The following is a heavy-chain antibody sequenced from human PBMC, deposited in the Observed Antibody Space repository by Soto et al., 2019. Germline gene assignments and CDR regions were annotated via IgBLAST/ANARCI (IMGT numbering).Heavy chain of an antibody. J-gene: IGHJ5*02. CDR2: IIPIFGTA. CDR1: GGTFSSYA. Sequence: SVKVSCKASGGTFSSYAISWVRQAPGQGLEWMGGIIPIFGTANYAQKFQGRVTITADKSTSTAYMELSSLRSEDTAVYYCARVTMIVVVTMGGWFDPWGQGTLVTVSS. D-gene: IGHD3-22*01. V-gene: IGHV1-69*06. CDR3: ARVTMIVVVTMGGWFDP.